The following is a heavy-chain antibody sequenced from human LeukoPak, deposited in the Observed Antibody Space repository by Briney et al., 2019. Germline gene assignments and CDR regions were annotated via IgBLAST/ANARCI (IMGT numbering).Heavy chain of an antibody. CDR3: ARGYRIAAIDY. CDR2: IYYSGST. D-gene: IGHD3-16*02. CDR1: GGSISSYY. V-gene: IGHV4-59*01. J-gene: IGHJ4*02. Sequence: SETLSLTCTVSGGSISSYYWSWIRQPPGKGLEWIGYIYYSGSTNYNPSLKSRVTISVDTSKNQFSLKLSSVTAADTAVCYCARGYRIAAIDYWGQGTLVTVSS.